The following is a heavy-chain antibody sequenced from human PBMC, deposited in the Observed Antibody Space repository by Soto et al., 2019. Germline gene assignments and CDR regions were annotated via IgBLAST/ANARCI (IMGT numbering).Heavy chain of an antibody. J-gene: IGHJ3*02. CDR1: GFTFSSYW. Sequence: EVQLVESGGGLVQPGGSLRLSCAASGFTFSSYWMSWVRQAPGKGLEWVANIKHDGSEKYYVDSVKGRFTISRDNAKNSLYLQRNSRRAEDTAVYYCARDHCTNGVCPAWGAFDIWGQGTMVTVSS. CDR2: IKHDGSEK. V-gene: IGHV3-7*01. CDR3: ARDHCTNGVCPAWGAFDI. D-gene: IGHD2-8*01.